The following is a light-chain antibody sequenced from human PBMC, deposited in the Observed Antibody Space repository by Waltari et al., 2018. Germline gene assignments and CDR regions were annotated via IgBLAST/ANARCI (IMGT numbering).Light chain of an antibody. Sequence: EIVLTQSPGTLSLSPGGRATLSCRASQSVSSSSLAWYQQKPGQAPRLLLYGSSSRATGIPDRFSGSGSGTDFTLTISRVEPEDYAVYYCQHYGSSPPLTFGGGTKVEMK. CDR3: QHYGSSPPLT. V-gene: IGKV3-20*01. CDR2: GSS. CDR1: QSVSSSS. J-gene: IGKJ4*01.